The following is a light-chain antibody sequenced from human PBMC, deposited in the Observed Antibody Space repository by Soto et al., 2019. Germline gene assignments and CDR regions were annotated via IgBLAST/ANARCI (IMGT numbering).Light chain of an antibody. Sequence: QSALTQPPSASGSPGQSVAISCTGTTGAIGNYNFVSWYQQHPGKAPKLLIFEVNKRPSGVPDRFSGSKSGNTASLTVSGLQAEDEADYYCSSHGGNSPDVFGTGTKLTVL. CDR1: TGAIGNYNF. V-gene: IGLV2-8*01. J-gene: IGLJ1*01. CDR2: EVN. CDR3: SSHGGNSPDV.